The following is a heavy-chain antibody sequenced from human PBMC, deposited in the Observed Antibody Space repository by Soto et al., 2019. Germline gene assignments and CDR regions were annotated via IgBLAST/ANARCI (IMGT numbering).Heavy chain of an antibody. D-gene: IGHD2-8*01. CDR3: AKDMADGVYVYAFDI. CDR1: GFTFSSYG. V-gene: IGHV3-30*18. J-gene: IGHJ3*02. Sequence: PGGSLRLSCAASGFTFSSYGMHWVRQAPGKGLEWVAVISYDGSNKYYADSVKGRFTISRDNSKNTLYLQMNSLRAEDTAVYYCAKDMADGVYVYAFDIRGQGTMVTVSS. CDR2: ISYDGSNK.